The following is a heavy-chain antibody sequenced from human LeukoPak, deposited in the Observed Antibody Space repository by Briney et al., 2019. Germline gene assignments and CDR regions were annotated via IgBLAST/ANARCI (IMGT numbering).Heavy chain of an antibody. Sequence: SETLSLTCTVSGGSISTYYWTWIRQPPGKGLEWIGYIYYSGSANYNPSLQSRVTISVDMSKNQFSLKLTSVTAADTAVYYCASRSGSFSDALDIWGQGTLVTVSS. CDR3: ASRSGSFSDALDI. CDR1: GGSISTYY. CDR2: IYYSGSA. D-gene: IGHD3-10*01. J-gene: IGHJ3*02. V-gene: IGHV4-59*01.